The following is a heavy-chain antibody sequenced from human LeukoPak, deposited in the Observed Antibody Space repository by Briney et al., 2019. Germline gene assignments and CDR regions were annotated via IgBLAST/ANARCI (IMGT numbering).Heavy chain of an antibody. CDR2: ISGLGDNT. Sequence: GGSLRLSCAASGFTFSSFAMSWVRQAPGKELEWVSTISGLGDNTYYADSVKGRFTISRDNSKNTLYLQMNGLSAEDTAVYYCAKDRKGTLDYWGQGTLVTVSS. J-gene: IGHJ4*02. CDR3: AKDRKGTLDY. D-gene: IGHD1-14*01. V-gene: IGHV3-23*01. CDR1: GFTFSSFA.